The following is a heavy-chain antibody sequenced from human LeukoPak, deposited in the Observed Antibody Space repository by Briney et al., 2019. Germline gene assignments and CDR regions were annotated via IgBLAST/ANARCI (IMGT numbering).Heavy chain of an antibody. CDR2: SGTGGST. CDR1: GFTVSNNG. D-gene: IGHD6-13*01. Sequence: GGSLRLSCAASGFTVSNNGLSWFRQAPGEGLEWVSDSGTGGSTYYADSVKGRFTVSRDNSKNTLYLQMNSLRAEDTAVYYATGHGSSSYWGQGTLVTVSS. CDR3: TGHGSSSY. J-gene: IGHJ4*02. V-gene: IGHV3-23*01.